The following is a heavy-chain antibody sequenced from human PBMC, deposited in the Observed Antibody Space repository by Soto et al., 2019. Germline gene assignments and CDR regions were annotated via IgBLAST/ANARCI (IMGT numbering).Heavy chain of an antibody. CDR2: IDPSDADT. CDR1: GYSFSSYW. CDR3: ASHNKYYDSSGSYAFDI. D-gene: IGHD3-22*01. J-gene: IGHJ3*02. Sequence: PGESLKISCKGFGYSFSSYWISWVRQMPGKGLEWMGRIDPSDADTRYSPSFQGQVTISADKSISTAYLQWSSLKASDTAMYYCASHNKYYDSSGSYAFDIWGQGTMVTVSS. V-gene: IGHV5-51*01.